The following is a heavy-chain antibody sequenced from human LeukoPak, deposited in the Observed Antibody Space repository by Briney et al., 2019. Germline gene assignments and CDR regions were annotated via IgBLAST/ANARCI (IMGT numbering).Heavy chain of an antibody. CDR1: GGSISSYY. J-gene: IGHJ3*02. CDR3: ARDGGSYRVPLDI. D-gene: IGHD1-26*01. Sequence: PSETLSLTCSVSGGSISSYYWSWIRQPPGKGLEWIGYIHYSGTTSYNPSLKSRVTMSVDTSKNQFSLKLTSVTAADTAFYYCARDGGSYRVPLDIWSQGTVVTVSS. CDR2: IHYSGTT. V-gene: IGHV4-59*01.